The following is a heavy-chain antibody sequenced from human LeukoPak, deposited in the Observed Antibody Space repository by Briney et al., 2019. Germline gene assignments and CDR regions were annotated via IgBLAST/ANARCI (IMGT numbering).Heavy chain of an antibody. CDR3: ARIGDHFHWYLDL. CDR1: GFTVATNY. CDR2: LYSGADT. D-gene: IGHD3-3*02. Sequence: GGSLRLSCTAPGFTVATNYMNWVRQPPGKGLEWVSILYSGADTYYADSVKGRFIVSRDSSKNMLFLHMNALRPEDTAVYYCARIGDHFHWYLDLWGRGTLVTVSS. V-gene: IGHV3-53*01. J-gene: IGHJ2*01.